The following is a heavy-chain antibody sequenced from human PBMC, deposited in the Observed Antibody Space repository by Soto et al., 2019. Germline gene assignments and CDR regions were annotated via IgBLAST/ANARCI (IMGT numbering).Heavy chain of an antibody. J-gene: IGHJ5*02. V-gene: IGHV3-11*01. Sequence: GGSLRLSCAASGFTFSDYYMSWIRQAPGKGLEWVSYISSSGSTIYYADSVKGRFTISRDNAKNSLYLQMNSLRAEDTAVYYCARLRTRGTRPPLGFAFDPWGQGTLVTVSS. CDR1: GFTFSDYY. D-gene: IGHD3-10*01. CDR3: ARLRTRGTRPPLGFAFDP. CDR2: ISSSGSTI.